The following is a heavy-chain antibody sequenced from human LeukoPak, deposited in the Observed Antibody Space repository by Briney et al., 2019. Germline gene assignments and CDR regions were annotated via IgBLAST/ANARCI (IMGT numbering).Heavy chain of an antibody. CDR3: ARDRDGDYMAAYDY. CDR1: GGSISSYY. Sequence: SETLSLTCTVSGGSISSYYWSWIWQPPGKGLEWIGYIYYSGSTNYNPSLKSRVTISVDTSKNQFSLKLSSVTAADTAVYYCARDRDGDYMAAYDYWGQGTLVTVSS. CDR2: IYYSGST. D-gene: IGHD4-17*01. J-gene: IGHJ4*02. V-gene: IGHV4-59*01.